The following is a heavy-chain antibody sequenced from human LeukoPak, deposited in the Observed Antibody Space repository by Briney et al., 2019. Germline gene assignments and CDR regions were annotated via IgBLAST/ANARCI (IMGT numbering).Heavy chain of an antibody. D-gene: IGHD2-2*02. Sequence: TGGSLRLSCAASGFTFSSYSMNWVRQAPGKGLEWVSSISSSSSYIYYADSVKGRLTISRDNAKNSLYLQMNSLRAEDTAVYYCARDPNCSSTSCYTVGNWFDPWGQGTLVTVSS. J-gene: IGHJ5*02. CDR1: GFTFSSYS. CDR2: ISSSSSYI. V-gene: IGHV3-21*01. CDR3: ARDPNCSSTSCYTVGNWFDP.